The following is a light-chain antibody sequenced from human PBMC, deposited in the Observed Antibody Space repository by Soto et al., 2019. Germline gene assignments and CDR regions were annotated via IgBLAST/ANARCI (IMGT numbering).Light chain of an antibody. CDR1: VLEKKY. V-gene: IGLV3-27*01. J-gene: IGLJ1*01. CDR3: SSHAGYSAFYV. CDR2: KDS. Sequence: SYELTQPSSVSVSPGQTARITCSGDVLEKKYARWFQQKPGQAPVLVIYKDSERPSGIPERFSGSSSGTTVTLTISGAQVEDEADYYCSSHAGYSAFYVFGTGTKLTVL.